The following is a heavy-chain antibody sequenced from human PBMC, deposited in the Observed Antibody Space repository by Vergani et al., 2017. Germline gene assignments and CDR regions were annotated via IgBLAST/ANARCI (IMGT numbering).Heavy chain of an antibody. D-gene: IGHD2-15*01. Sequence: QVQLVESGGGVVQPGRSLRLSCAASGFTFSSYGMHWVRQAPGKGLEWVAVIWYDGSNKYYADSVKGRFTISRDNSKNTLYLQMNSLRAEDTAVYYCARGTLGDCSGGSCSNVDYWGQGTLVTVSS. J-gene: IGHJ4*02. CDR2: IWYDGSNK. V-gene: IGHV3-33*01. CDR1: GFTFSSYG. CDR3: ARGTLGDCSGGSCSNVDY.